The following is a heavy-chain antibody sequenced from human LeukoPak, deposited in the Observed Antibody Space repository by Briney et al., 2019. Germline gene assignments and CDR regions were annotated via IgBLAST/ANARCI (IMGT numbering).Heavy chain of an antibody. D-gene: IGHD3-22*01. CDR3: ARGAYDSSGYYDGSEYFQH. V-gene: IGHV3-11*01. J-gene: IGHJ1*01. CDR2: ISSSGSTI. CDR1: GFTFSDYY. Sequence: GGSLRLSCAASGFTFSDYYMSWIRQAPGKGLEWVSYISSSGSTIYSADFLEGRFTISRNNAKNSLYLQKNSLRGEDTAVDYCARGAYDSSGYYDGSEYFQHWGQGTLVTVSS.